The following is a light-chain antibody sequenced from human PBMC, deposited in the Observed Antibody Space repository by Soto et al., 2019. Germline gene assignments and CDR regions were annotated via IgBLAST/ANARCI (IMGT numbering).Light chain of an antibody. CDR2: KAS. V-gene: IGKV1-5*03. CDR1: QSISSW. J-gene: IGKJ1*01. CDR3: QQYDSYSWT. Sequence: DVQMTQAPSTLSASVGDRDTITCRASQSISSWLAWYQQKPGKAPKLLIYKASTLKSGVPSRFSGSGSGTEFILNISSLQPDDFATYYCQQYDSYSWTFDQGTKVDIK.